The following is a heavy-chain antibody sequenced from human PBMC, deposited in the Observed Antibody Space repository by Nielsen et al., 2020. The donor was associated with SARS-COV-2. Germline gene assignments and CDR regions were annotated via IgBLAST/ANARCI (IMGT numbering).Heavy chain of an antibody. D-gene: IGHD4-17*01. V-gene: IGHV3-33*01. J-gene: IGHJ4*02. CDR3: ARSAYGDGPFDY. Sequence: GGSLRLSCAASGFTFSSYGMHWVRQAPGKGLEWVAVIWYDGSNKYYADSVKGRFTISRDNSKNTLYLQMNSLRAEDTAVYYCARSAYGDGPFDYWGQGTLVTVSS. CDR2: IWYDGSNK. CDR1: GFTFSSYG.